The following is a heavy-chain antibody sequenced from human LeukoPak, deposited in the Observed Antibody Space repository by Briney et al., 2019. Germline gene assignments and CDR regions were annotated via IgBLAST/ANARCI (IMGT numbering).Heavy chain of an antibody. Sequence: GGSLRLSCAASGFTFSDYYMSWVRQAPGKGLEWVSIIYSGGSTFYANSVKGRFTISRDNSKNTLYLQMNSLRAEDTAVYYCARGGSYLSAFDIWGQGTMVTVSS. J-gene: IGHJ3*02. D-gene: IGHD1-26*01. CDR3: ARGGSYLSAFDI. CDR1: GFTFSDYY. CDR2: IYSGGST. V-gene: IGHV3-53*01.